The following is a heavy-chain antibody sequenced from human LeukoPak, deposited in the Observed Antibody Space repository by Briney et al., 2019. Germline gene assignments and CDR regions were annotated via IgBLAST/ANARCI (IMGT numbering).Heavy chain of an antibody. V-gene: IGHV3-23*01. CDR1: GFNFANHA. Sequence: GGSLRLSCATSGFNFANHAMSWVRQTPGKGLEWVSAISGGGDITYYADSVTGRFTISRDNSKDTLFLQMHSLRPGDTAVYYCVREDTPATANYWGQGTLVTISS. CDR3: VREDTPATANY. CDR2: ISGGGDIT. J-gene: IGHJ4*02. D-gene: IGHD2-21*02.